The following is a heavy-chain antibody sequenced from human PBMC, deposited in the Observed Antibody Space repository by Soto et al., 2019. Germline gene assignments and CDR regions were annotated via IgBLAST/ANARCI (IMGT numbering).Heavy chain of an antibody. V-gene: IGHV1-58*01. J-gene: IGHJ4*02. Sequence: SVKVSCKASGFTFTSSAVQWVRQARGQRLEWIGWIVVGSGKTNYAQKFQERVTINRDMSTSTAYMELSSLRSEDTAVYYCAAEPGIAVDGIDYWGQGDLVTVSS. CDR2: IVVGSGKT. CDR3: AAEPGIAVDGIDY. D-gene: IGHD6-19*01. CDR1: GFTFTSSA.